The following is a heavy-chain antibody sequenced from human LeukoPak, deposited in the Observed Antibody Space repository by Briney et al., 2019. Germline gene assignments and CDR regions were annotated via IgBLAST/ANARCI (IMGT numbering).Heavy chain of an antibody. V-gene: IGHV4-38-2*02. J-gene: IGHJ4*02. CDR1: GYSISSGYY. CDR2: INHSGST. CDR3: ARGRGGYSSSWTFDY. Sequence: SETLSLTCTVSGYSISSGYYWSWIRQPPGKGLEWIGEINHSGSTNYNPSLKSRVTISVDTSKNQFSLKLSSVTAADTAVYYCARGRGGYSSSWTFDYWGQGTLVTVSS. D-gene: IGHD6-13*01.